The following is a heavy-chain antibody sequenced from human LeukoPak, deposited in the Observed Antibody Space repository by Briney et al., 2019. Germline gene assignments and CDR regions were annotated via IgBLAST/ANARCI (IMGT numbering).Heavy chain of an antibody. CDR2: INPRAGDT. D-gene: IGHD3-3*01. CDR1: GYTFTNYY. V-gene: IGHV1-46*01. CDR3: AREGQTYYDFWSGYFYYYYMDV. J-gene: IGHJ6*03. Sequence: ASVKVSCKSSGYTFTNYYMHWVRQAPGQGLEWIGIINPRAGDTNYAQKFQGRVTITADESTSTAYMELSSLRSEDTAVYYCAREGQTYYDFWSGYFYYYYMDVWGKGTTVTVSS.